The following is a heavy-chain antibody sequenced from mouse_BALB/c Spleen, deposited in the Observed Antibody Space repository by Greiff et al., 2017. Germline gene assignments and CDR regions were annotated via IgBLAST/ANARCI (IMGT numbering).Heavy chain of an antibody. CDR2: IWSGGST. CDR1: GFSLTSYG. J-gene: IGHJ4*01. D-gene: IGHD2-14*01. CDR3: ARGEVRDPYAMDY. V-gene: IGHV2-2*02. Sequence: VQLVESGPGLVQPSQSLSITCTVSGFSLTSYGVHWVRQSPGKGLEWLGVIWSGGSTDYNAAFISRLSISKDNSKSQVFFKMNSLQANDTAIYYCARGEVRDPYAMDYWGQGTSVTVSS.